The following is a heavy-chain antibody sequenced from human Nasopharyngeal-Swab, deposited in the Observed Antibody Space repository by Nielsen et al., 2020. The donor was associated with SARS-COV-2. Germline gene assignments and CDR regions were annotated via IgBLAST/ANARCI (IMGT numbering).Heavy chain of an antibody. D-gene: IGHD3-22*01. CDR3: ANPYYYDSSGYDDY. CDR2: ISGSGGST. V-gene: IGHV3-23*01. Sequence: PGKGLEWVSAISGSGGSTYYADSVKGRFTISRDNSKNTLYLQMNSLRAEDTAVYYCANPYYYDSSGYDDYWGQGTLVTVSS. J-gene: IGHJ4*02.